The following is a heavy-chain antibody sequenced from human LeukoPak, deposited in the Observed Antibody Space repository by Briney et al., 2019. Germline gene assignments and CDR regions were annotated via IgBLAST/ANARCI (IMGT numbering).Heavy chain of an antibody. CDR2: IYSGGST. Sequence: GGSLRLSCAASGFTVSSSYMSWVRQAPGKGLEWVSVIYSGGSTYYADSVKGRFTISRDNSKNTLYLQMNSLRAEDTAVYYCARDSSQMATIFWGQGTLVTVSS. CDR3: ARDSSQMATIF. J-gene: IGHJ4*02. D-gene: IGHD5-24*01. V-gene: IGHV3-53*01. CDR1: GFTVSSSY.